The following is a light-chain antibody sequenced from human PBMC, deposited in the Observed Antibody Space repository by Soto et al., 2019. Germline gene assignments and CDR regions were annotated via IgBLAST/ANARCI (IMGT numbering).Light chain of an antibody. J-gene: IGKJ1*01. V-gene: IGKV1-5*03. CDR1: QSIISW. CDR3: PHYNTYTWT. Sequence: DIQMNQSPSILSASVGDRVTITCRASQSIISWLAWYQQQRGKAPNLXIHKASHLESGVPSRFSGSGAGTEFTRTISSLQPGDFATYDCPHYNTYTWTFGPGTKVDIK. CDR2: KAS.